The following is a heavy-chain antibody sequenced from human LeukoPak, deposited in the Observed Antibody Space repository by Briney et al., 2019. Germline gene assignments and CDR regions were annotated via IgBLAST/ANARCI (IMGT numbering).Heavy chain of an antibody. Sequence: PGGSLRLSCAASGFTFSDHYMDWVRQAPGKGLEWVGRARNKANHYTTEYAASVKGRFTISRDDSKNSLYLQMNSLKTEDTAVYYCSRGGTHYYGSGAYYSPWGQGTLVTVSS. CDR3: SRGGTHYYGSGAYYSP. J-gene: IGHJ5*02. CDR2: ARNKANHYTT. CDR1: GFTFSDHY. D-gene: IGHD3-22*01. V-gene: IGHV3-72*01.